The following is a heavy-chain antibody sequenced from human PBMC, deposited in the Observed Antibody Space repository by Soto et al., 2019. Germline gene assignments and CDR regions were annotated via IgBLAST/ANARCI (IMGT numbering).Heavy chain of an antibody. CDR3: TTYRRATMVRGVPPYYYGMDV. CDR2: IKSKTDGGTT. D-gene: IGHD3-10*01. J-gene: IGHJ6*02. Sequence: PGGSLRLSCAASGFTFSNAWMNWVRQAPGKGLEWVGRIKSKTDGGTTDYAAPVKGRFTISRDDSKNTLYLQMNSLKTEDTAVYYCTTYRRATMVRGVPPYYYGMDVWGQGTTVTVSS. V-gene: IGHV3-15*07. CDR1: GFTFSNAW.